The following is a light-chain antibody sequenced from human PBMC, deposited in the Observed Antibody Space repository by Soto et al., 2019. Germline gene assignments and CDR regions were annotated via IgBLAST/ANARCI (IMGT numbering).Light chain of an antibody. Sequence: QPVLTQPASVSGYPGQSITISCTGTSSDVGSYNLVSWYQQQPGKAPKLIIYEATKRPSGVSDRFSGSKSGKTASLTISGLQAEDEADYYCCSYAGRTIFYFFGIGTKVTVL. CDR3: CSYAGRTIFYF. V-gene: IGLV2-23*01. CDR2: EAT. CDR1: SSDVGSYNL. J-gene: IGLJ1*01.